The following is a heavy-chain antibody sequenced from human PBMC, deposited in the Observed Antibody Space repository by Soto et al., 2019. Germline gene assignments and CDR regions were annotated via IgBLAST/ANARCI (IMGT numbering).Heavy chain of an antibody. D-gene: IGHD3-10*01. J-gene: IGHJ5*02. V-gene: IGHV1-18*01. CDR2: ISAYNGNT. Sequence: QVQLVQSGAEVKKPGASVKVSCKASGYTFTSYGISWVLQAPGQGLEWMGWISAYNGNTNYAQTLQGRFTMTTDTSTRTASMEMRSLRSDYTAVYYCARDYGFGELFDPWGQGTLVTVSS. CDR3: ARDYGFGELFDP. CDR1: GYTFTSYG.